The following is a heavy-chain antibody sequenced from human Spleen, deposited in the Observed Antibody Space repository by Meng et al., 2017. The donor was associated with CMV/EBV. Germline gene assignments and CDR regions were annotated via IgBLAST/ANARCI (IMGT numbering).Heavy chain of an antibody. D-gene: IGHD2-2*02. CDR3: AIYSRVYCSSTSCYRASVY. CDR1: FTSYD. J-gene: IGHJ4*02. CDR2: MTPNSGNT. V-gene: IGHV1-8*03. Sequence: FTSYDINCVAQATGPGLEWMGWMTPNSGNTGYAQKFQGRVTITRNTSISTAYTELSSLRSEDTAVYYCAIYSRVYCSSTSCYRASVYWGQGTLVTVSS.